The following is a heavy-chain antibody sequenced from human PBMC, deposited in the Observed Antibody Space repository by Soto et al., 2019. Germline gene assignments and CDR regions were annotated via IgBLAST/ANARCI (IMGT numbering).Heavy chain of an antibody. CDR1: GFTFSSYA. J-gene: IGHJ4*02. CDR2: ISYDGSNK. CDR3: ARVGPLVAATPPGL. D-gene: IGHD2-15*01. V-gene: IGHV3-30-3*01. Sequence: QVQLVESGGGVVQPGRSLRLSCAASGFTFSSYAMHWVRQAPGKGLEWVAVISYDGSNKYYADSVKGRFTISRDNSKNTLYLQMKSLRAEDTAVYYCARVGPLVAATPPGLWGQGTLVTVSS.